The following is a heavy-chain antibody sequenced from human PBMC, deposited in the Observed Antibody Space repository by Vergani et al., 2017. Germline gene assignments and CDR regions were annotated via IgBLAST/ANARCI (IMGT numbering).Heavy chain of an antibody. CDR1: GFTVSSNY. CDR3: AREYSSTSGRAFDF. D-gene: IGHD2-2*01. V-gene: IGHV3-48*01. CDR2: VSTGTKSQ. J-gene: IGHJ3*01. Sequence: EVQVVETGGGLVQPGGSLRLSCAASGFTVSSNYMNWVRQAPGKGLEWVSFVSTGTKSQSYAESVKGRFTISRDSAKNSLYLQMDSLRAEDTAVYYCAREYSSTSGRAFDFWGQGTKVTVSS.